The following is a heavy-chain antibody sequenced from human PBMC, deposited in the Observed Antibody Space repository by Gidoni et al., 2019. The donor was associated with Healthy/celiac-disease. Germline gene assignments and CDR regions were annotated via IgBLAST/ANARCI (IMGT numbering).Heavy chain of an antibody. CDR3: ARVEVAGDCYSCSGYFDY. J-gene: IGHJ4*02. V-gene: IGHV3-33*01. CDR1: GFPFRRYG. CDR2: IWYDGSNK. D-gene: IGHD2-21*02. Sequence: QVQRVASGGGVVQPGRSLRLSCAASGFPFRRYGMHWVRQAPGKGLEWVAVIWYDGSNKYYADSVKGRFTISRDNSKNTLYLQMNSLRAEDTAVYYCARVEVAGDCYSCSGYFDYWGQGTLVTVSS.